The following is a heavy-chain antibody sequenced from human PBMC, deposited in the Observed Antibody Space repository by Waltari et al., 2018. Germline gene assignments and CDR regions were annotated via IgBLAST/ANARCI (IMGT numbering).Heavy chain of an antibody. Sequence: QITLKESGPTLVKPTQTLTLTCAFSGFSFSTSGAGVAWIRPPPGKALEWLAFVYWDGSQRYSPSLKGRLTITKDTSEDQVVLTMTNMDPVDTATYFRAHRPSHYDIFSGYYNYFDYWGQGILVTVSS. CDR1: GFSFSTSGAG. D-gene: IGHD3-9*01. CDR3: AHRPSHYDIFSGYYNYFDY. V-gene: IGHV2-5*02. CDR2: VYWDGSQ. J-gene: IGHJ4*02.